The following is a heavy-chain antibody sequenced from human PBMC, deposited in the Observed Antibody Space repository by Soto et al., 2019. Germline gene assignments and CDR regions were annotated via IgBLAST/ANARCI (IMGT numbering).Heavy chain of an antibody. V-gene: IGHV4-31*03. D-gene: IGHD2-21*02. CDR1: GGSISSGGYY. CDR2: IYYSGST. CDR3: ARDSIVVVTASRGRYFDL. J-gene: IGHJ2*01. Sequence: QVQLQESGPGLVKPSQTLSLTCTVSGGSISSGGYYWSWIRQHPGKGLEWNGYIYYSGSTYYNPSLQSRVTISVDTSTNQFSLKLSSVTAADTAVYYCARDSIVVVTASRGRYFDLWGRGTLVTVSS.